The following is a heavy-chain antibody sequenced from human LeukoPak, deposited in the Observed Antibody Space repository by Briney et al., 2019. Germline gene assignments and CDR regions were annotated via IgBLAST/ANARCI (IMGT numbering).Heavy chain of an antibody. Sequence: PTGWVMRLSNASGDISFSTYSMKSARPAPGKGPERPSNFSTSSLTKYYADSVKGRFTISRDDAKNSLSLQMNSLRADDTAVYYCAKEMGFCSGGSCYRWFDSWGQGTLVTVSS. CDR1: DISFSTYS. CDR2: FSTSSLTK. V-gene: IGHV3-48*01. D-gene: IGHD2-15*01. CDR3: AKEMGFCSGGSCYRWFDS. J-gene: IGHJ5*01.